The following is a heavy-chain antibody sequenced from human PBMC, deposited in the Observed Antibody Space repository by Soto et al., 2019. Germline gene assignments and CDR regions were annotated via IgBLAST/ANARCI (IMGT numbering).Heavy chain of an antibody. D-gene: IGHD5-12*01. V-gene: IGHV1-18*01. CDR3: AMVDNDVPPTPQDV. CDR2: ISTYSGNT. Sequence: QVQLVQSGDEVRKPGSSVKVSCKASGYIFVNYGIAWVRQAPGQGLEWMGWISTYSGNTHYASKVQGRLTMTTDTSTSTAYMDLGSLTSDDTAVYYCAMVDNDVPPTPQDVWGQGTTVTVSS. J-gene: IGHJ6*02. CDR1: GYIFVNYG.